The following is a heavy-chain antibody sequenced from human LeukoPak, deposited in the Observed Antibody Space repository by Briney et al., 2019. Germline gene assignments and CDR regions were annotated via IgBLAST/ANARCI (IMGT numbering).Heavy chain of an antibody. V-gene: IGHV3-30*04. D-gene: IGHD3-16*02. J-gene: IGHJ5*02. CDR2: ISYDGRQK. CDR3: AKDPAPDRGFDP. Sequence: GGSLTLSCAASGFTFSTYAMHWVRQAPGKGLEWVAVISYDGRQKYYADSVKGRFTISRDNSKNTLYLQMNSLRAEDTAVYYCAKDPAPDRGFDPWGQGTLVTVSS. CDR1: GFTFSTYA.